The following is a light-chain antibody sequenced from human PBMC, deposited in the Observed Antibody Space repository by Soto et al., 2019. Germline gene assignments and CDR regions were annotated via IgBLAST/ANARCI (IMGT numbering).Light chain of an antibody. CDR3: LQDSGYPRT. CDR2: GSS. CDR1: QDIRRE. J-gene: IGKJ1*01. Sequence: AIQMTQSPSSLSASVGDRVTITCRASQDIRRELGWYQQRPGRAPKLLIYGSSTLQDGVPSRFSXXXXXXXFXLTISSLQPEDFATYYCLQDSGYPRTFGQGTKVEI. V-gene: IGKV1-6*01.